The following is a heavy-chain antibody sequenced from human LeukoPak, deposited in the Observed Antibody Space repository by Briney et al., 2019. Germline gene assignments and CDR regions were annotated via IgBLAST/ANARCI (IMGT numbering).Heavy chain of an antibody. Sequence: GESLRISCKGSGYSFSSYWIGWVRQMPGKGLEWMGIIYPGDSDTRYSPSFQGQVTISADKSISAAYLQWSSLKASDTAMYYCARHERSTTGSLLYDNWGQGTLVTVSS. CDR3: ARHERSTTGSLLYDN. V-gene: IGHV5-51*01. D-gene: IGHD1-1*01. CDR1: GYSFSSYW. J-gene: IGHJ4*02. CDR2: IYPGDSDT.